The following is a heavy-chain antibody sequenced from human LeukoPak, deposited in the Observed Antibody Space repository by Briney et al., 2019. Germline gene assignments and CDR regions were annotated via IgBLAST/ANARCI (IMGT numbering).Heavy chain of an antibody. V-gene: IGHV1-46*03. Sequence: ASVKVSCKASGYTFTSYHMHWVRQAPGQGLEWMGVINPSGGSTSYAQKFQGRVTMTRDTSTSTVYMDLSSLRSEDTAVYYCASGSGTYSPDHWGQGTLVTVPS. CDR3: ASGSGTYSPDH. CDR1: GYTFTSYH. CDR2: INPSGGST. J-gene: IGHJ4*02. D-gene: IGHD1-26*01.